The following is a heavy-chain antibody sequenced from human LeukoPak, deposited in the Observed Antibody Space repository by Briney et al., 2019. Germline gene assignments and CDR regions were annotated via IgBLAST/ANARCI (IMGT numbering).Heavy chain of an antibody. CDR3: ARRVKWSFGLDV. J-gene: IGHJ6*02. D-gene: IGHD2-8*01. CDR1: GGSISSNSYY. CDR2: IYYSGST. Sequence: SETLSLTCTVSGGSISSNSYYWGWIRQPPGKGLEWIGTIYYSGSTYYNPSLKSRVTISVDTPKNQFSLKLSSVTAADTAVYFCARRVKWSFGLDVWGQGTTVTVSS. V-gene: IGHV4-39*01.